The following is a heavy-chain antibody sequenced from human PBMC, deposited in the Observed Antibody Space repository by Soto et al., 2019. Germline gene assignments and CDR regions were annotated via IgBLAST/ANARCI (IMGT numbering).Heavy chain of an antibody. V-gene: IGHV4-59*08. Sequence: PSETLSLTCTVSGGSISNYYWSWIRQPPGKGLEWIGFIYYSGSTNYNPSLNSRVTISIYSSKNQFSLKLSSVTAADTALYYCASRHYQDSSNWPYNWFDPWGQGTLVTVAS. CDR3: ASRHYQDSSNWPYNWFDP. D-gene: IGHD6-13*01. CDR2: IYYSGST. CDR1: GGSISNYY. J-gene: IGHJ5*02.